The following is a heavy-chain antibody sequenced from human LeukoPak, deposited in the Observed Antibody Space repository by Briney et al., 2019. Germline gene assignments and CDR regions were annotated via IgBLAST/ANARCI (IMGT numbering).Heavy chain of an antibody. V-gene: IGHV3-30*03. CDR1: GFTFSSYW. J-gene: IGHJ4*02. Sequence: PGGSLRLSCAASGFTFSSYWMHWVRQAPGKGLEWVAVISYDGSNKYYADSVKGRFTISRDNSKNTLYLQMNSLRAEDTAVYYCARDCTNGVCLDYWGQGTLVTVSS. CDR2: ISYDGSNK. D-gene: IGHD2-8*01. CDR3: ARDCTNGVCLDY.